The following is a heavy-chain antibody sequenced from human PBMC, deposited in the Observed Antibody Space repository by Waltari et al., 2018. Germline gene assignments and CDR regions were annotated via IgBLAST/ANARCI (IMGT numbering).Heavy chain of an antibody. V-gene: IGHV3-7*01. CDR3: TRGGRDSSWYWRD. D-gene: IGHD6-13*01. CDR2: IKQDGSEK. Sequence: EVQLVESGGGLAQPGGSLSLSCAASGLSFSNYWMTWVRQASGKGPEWVANIKQDGSEKFYLDSVKGRFTISRDNAKSSLYLQMNNLRVEDTAVYYCTRGGRDSSWYWRDWGQGTLVTVSS. J-gene: IGHJ4*02. CDR1: GLSFSNYW.